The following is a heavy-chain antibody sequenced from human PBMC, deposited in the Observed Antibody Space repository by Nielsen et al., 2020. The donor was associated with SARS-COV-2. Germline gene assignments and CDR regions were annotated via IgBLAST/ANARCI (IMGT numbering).Heavy chain of an antibody. V-gene: IGHV4-34*01. D-gene: IGHD3-22*01. CDR2: IDHSGST. Sequence: SETLSLTCAVYAGSFSGHYWTWIRQPPGKGLEWIGEIDHSGSTNYNPSLKSRVAISVDTSKNQFSLRLTSVTAADTAVYYCARGRLEINMMLVVMTGAANYFDSWGQGTLVTVSS. J-gene: IGHJ4*02. CDR1: AGSFSGHY. CDR3: ARGRLEINMMLVVMTGAANYFDS.